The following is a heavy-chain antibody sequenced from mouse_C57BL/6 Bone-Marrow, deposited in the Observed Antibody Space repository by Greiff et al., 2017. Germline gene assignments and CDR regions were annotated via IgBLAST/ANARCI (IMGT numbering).Heavy chain of an antibody. J-gene: IGHJ4*01. V-gene: IGHV14-2*01. Sequence: EVQLQQSGAELVKPGASVKLSCTASGFNIKDYYMHWVKQRTEQGLEWIGRIDPEDGETKYAPKFQGKATITADTSSNTAYLQLRSLTSEDTAFYYCDRCIYGSNPLYAMGYWGQGTSVTVSS. D-gene: IGHD1-1*01. CDR1: GFNIKDYY. CDR2: IDPEDGET. CDR3: DRCIYGSNPLYAMGY.